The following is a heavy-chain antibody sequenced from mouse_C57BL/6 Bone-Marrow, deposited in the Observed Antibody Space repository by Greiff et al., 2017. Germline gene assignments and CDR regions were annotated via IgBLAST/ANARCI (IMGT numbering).Heavy chain of an antibody. D-gene: IGHD2-10*01. J-gene: IGHJ3*01. Sequence: EVNLVESGGGLVQSGRSLRLSCATSGFTFSDSYMEWVRQAPGKGLEWIAASRNKANDYTTEYSASVKGRFIVSRDTSQSILYLQMNALRAEDTAIYYCARDATYYRFAYWGQGTLVTVSA. CDR2: SRNKANDYTT. CDR3: ARDATYYRFAY. V-gene: IGHV7-1*01. CDR1: GFTFSDSY.